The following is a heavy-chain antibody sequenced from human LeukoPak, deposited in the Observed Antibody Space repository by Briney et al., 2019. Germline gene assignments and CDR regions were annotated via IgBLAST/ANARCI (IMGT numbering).Heavy chain of an antibody. J-gene: IGHJ4*02. CDR3: ARDLFYSTLDY. D-gene: IGHD3-3*01. V-gene: IGHV3-7*03. CDR2: IKQDGSEK. Sequence: GGSLRLSCAASGFTFSSYGMHWVRQAPGKGLEWVANIKQDGSEKYYVDSVKGRFTISRDNAKNSLYLQMNSLRVEDTAVYYCARDLFYSTLDYWGQGTPVTVSS. CDR1: GFTFSSYG.